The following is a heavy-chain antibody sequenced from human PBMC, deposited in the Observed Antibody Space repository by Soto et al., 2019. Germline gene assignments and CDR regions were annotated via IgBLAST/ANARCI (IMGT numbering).Heavy chain of an antibody. CDR2: IKMDASEK. D-gene: IGHD5-12*01. CDR1: GFTFGSYW. V-gene: IGHV3-7*01. J-gene: IGHJ4*01. CDR3: AIDSGYSSVASVNHDLDY. Sequence: EVQLVESGGGLVQPGGSLRLSCAASGFTFGSYWMSWVRQAPGKGLEWLATIKMDASEKKYVDSVKGRFTMSRDNAKNAAYLQMDSLTSDDTAFYSCAIDSGYSSVASVNHDLDYWGHGTLVTVSS.